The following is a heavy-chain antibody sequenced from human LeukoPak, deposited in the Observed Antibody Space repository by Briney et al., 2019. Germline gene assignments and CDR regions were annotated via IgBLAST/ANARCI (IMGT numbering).Heavy chain of an antibody. CDR1: GGSFSGYY. CDR2: INHSGST. CDR3: ATGSYSSSWSPYYYYGMDV. V-gene: IGHV4-34*01. D-gene: IGHD6-13*01. Sequence: SETLSLTCAVYGGSFSGYYWSWIRQPPGKGLEWIGEINHSGSTNYNPSLKSRVTISVDTSKNQCSLKLSSVTAAATAVYYCATGSYSSSWSPYYYYGMDVWGQGTTVTVSS. J-gene: IGHJ6*02.